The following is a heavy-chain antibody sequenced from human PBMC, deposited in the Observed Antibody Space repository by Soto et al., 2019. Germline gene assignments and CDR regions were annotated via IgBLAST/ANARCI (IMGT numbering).Heavy chain of an antibody. D-gene: IGHD6-19*01. Sequence: EVQLVESGGGLVQPGGSLRLSCAASGFTFSTYWMYWVRQVPGKGLVWVSRTDTDGSDTSYADSVKGRFTISRDNAKNTLYVQMTSLRAEDTAVYYCARDRGWSLFDYWGQGTLVTVSS. CDR2: TDTDGSDT. J-gene: IGHJ4*02. CDR3: ARDRGWSLFDY. V-gene: IGHV3-74*01. CDR1: GFTFSTYW.